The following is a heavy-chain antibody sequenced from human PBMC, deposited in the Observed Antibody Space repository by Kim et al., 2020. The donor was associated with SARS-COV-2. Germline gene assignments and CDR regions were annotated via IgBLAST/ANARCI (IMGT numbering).Heavy chain of an antibody. Sequence: SETLSLTCTVSGGSISSYYWSWIRQAPGKGLEWIGYIYYSGSTNYNPSLKSRVTISVDMSKNQFSLKLSSVTAADTAVYYCARDGSGYDGGDAFDIWGQGTMVTVSS. CDR3: ARDGSGYDGGDAFDI. CDR2: IYYSGST. J-gene: IGHJ3*02. V-gene: IGHV4-59*01. D-gene: IGHD5-12*01. CDR1: GGSISSYY.